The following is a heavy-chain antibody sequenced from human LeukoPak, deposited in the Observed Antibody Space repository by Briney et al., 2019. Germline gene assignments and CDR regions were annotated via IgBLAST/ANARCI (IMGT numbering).Heavy chain of an antibody. CDR2: INPNSGGT. Sequence: ASVKVSCKASGYTFTGYYMHWVRQAPGLGLEWMGWINPNSGGTNDAQKFQGRVTMTRDTSISTAYMELSGLRSDDTAVYYCARGDRIQLWLLYYFDYWGQGTLVTVSS. D-gene: IGHD5-18*01. V-gene: IGHV1-2*02. J-gene: IGHJ4*02. CDR3: ARGDRIQLWLLYYFDY. CDR1: GYTFTGYY.